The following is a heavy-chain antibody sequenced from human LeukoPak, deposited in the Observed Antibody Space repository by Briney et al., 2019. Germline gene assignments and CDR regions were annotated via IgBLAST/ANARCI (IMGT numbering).Heavy chain of an antibody. V-gene: IGHV4-4*02. CDR1: GGTFSSHDI. CDR2: IHHDGRI. CDR3: ARSHDHLWGNYPDY. J-gene: IGHJ4*02. Sequence: SCKASGGTFSSHDISWVRQAPGQGLEWMGGIHHDGRINYNPSLKSRVTLSVDKSKNQFSLRLNSVTAADTAMYYCARSHDHLWGNYPDYWGQGTLVTVSS. D-gene: IGHD3-16*02.